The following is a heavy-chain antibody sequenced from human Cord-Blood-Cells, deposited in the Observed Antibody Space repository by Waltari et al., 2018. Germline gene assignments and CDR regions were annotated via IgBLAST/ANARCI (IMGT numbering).Heavy chain of an antibody. V-gene: IGHV4-59*08. J-gene: IGHJ2*01. Sequence: QVQLQESGPGLVKPSETLSLTCTVSGGSISSYYWSWIRQPPGKGLEWIGYIYYSGSTNYNPSLKRRVTISVDTSKNQFSLKLSSVTAADTAVYYCARRGYYDSSGYYYWYFDLWGRGTLVTVSS. CDR3: ARRGYYDSSGYYYWYFDL. D-gene: IGHD3-22*01. CDR1: GGSISSYY. CDR2: IYYSGST.